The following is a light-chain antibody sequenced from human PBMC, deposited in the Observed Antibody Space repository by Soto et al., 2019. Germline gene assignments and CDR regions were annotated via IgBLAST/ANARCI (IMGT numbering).Light chain of an antibody. CDR2: EVN. V-gene: IGLV2-8*01. J-gene: IGLJ1*01. Sequence: QLVLTQPPSASGSPGQSVAISCTGTSSDVGGYNYVSWYQQHPGKAPKLMIYEVNKRPSGVPDRFSDSKSGNTASLTVSGLQAEDEADYYCSSYAGSSNVFGTGTKLTVL. CDR1: SSDVGGYNY. CDR3: SSYAGSSNV.